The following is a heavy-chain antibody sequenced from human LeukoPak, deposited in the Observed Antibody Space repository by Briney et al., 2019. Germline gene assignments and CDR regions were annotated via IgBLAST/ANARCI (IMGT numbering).Heavy chain of an antibody. CDR2: INPNSGGT. Sequence: ASVKVSCKASGYTFTGYYMHWVRQAPGQGLECMGWINPNSGGTNYAQKFQGRVTMTRDTSISTAYMELSRLRSDDTAVYYCAGGRAGSIFGVVPDVWGKGTTVTVSS. D-gene: IGHD3-3*01. V-gene: IGHV1-2*02. CDR1: GYTFTGYY. CDR3: AGGRAGSIFGVVPDV. J-gene: IGHJ6*04.